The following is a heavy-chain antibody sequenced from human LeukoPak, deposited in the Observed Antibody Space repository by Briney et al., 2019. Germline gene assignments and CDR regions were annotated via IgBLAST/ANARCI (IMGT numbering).Heavy chain of an antibody. CDR1: GYSISSGYY. Sequence: SETLSLTCIVSGYSISSGYYWGWIRQPPGKGLEWIGSIYYSGTTYYNPSLKSRVTISVDTSKNQFSLKLSSVTAADTAVYYCASIAAHPGDAFDIWGQGTMVTVSS. J-gene: IGHJ3*02. CDR3: ASIAAHPGDAFDI. CDR2: IYYSGTT. V-gene: IGHV4-38-2*02. D-gene: IGHD6-6*01.